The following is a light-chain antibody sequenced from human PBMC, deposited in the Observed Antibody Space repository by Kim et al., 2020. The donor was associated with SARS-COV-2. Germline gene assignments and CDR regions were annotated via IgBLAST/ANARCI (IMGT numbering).Light chain of an antibody. CDR2: KAS. Sequence: ASVGDRVTITCRASQTISSWLAWYQQKPGKAPKFLIYKASNLESGVPSRFSGSGSGTEFSLTISSLQPEDIATYYCQQYNAYPWTFGQGTKVDIK. V-gene: IGKV1-5*03. CDR3: QQYNAYPWT. CDR1: QTISSW. J-gene: IGKJ1*01.